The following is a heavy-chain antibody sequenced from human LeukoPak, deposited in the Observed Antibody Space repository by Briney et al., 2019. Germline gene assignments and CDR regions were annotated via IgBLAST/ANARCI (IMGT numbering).Heavy chain of an antibody. V-gene: IGHV3-30*02. D-gene: IGHD3-10*01. CDR1: GFTFSSYG. Sequence: TGGSLRPSCAASGFTFSSYGIHWVRQAPGKGLEWVAFIRYDGSNKYYADSVKGRFTISRDNAKNSLYLLMNSLRAEDTAVYYCARDGSYSGSGSPSYYWGQGTLVTVSS. CDR3: ARDGSYSGSGSPSYY. CDR2: IRYDGSNK. J-gene: IGHJ4*02.